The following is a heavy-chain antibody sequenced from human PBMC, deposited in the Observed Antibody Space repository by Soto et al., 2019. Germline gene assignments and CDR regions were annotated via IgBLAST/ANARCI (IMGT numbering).Heavy chain of an antibody. J-gene: IGHJ4*02. CDR1: GYTFTSYG. Sequence: NLACKGSGYTFTSYGSSWGRKEKGQGLEWMGWISAYNGNTNYAQKLQGRVTMTTDTSTSTAYMELRSLRSDDTAVYYCARDRVYDSSGDKKDYWGQGTLVTVSS. V-gene: IGHV1-18*01. CDR2: ISAYNGNT. CDR3: ARDRVYDSSGDKKDY. D-gene: IGHD3-22*01.